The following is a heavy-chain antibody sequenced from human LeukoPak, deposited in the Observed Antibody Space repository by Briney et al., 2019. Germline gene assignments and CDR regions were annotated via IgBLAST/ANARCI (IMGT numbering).Heavy chain of an antibody. CDR1: GYSFTNYW. Sequence: EESLKISCKASGYSFTNYWIGWVRQVPGKGLEWMGITYPDDFETRSSPSFQGQVAISADKSITTAYLQWNSLKASDSAMYYCTRSRGYCTGGRCYDFDHWGQGTLVTVSS. CDR3: TRSRGYCTGGRCYDFDH. CDR2: TYPDDFET. D-gene: IGHD2-15*01. J-gene: IGHJ4*02. V-gene: IGHV5-51*01.